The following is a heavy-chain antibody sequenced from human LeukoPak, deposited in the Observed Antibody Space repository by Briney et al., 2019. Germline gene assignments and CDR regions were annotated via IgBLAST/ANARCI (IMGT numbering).Heavy chain of an antibody. CDR1: GGSISSGSYY. D-gene: IGHD3-10*01. Sequence: PSQTLSLTCTVSGGSISSGSYYWSWIRQPAGKGLEWIGRIYTSGSTNYNPSLKSRVTISVDTSKNQFSLKLSSVTAADTAVYYCASGLYYYGSGSYYTRFDYWGQGTLVTVSS. CDR3: ASGLYYYGSGSYYTRFDY. V-gene: IGHV4-61*02. CDR2: IYTSGST. J-gene: IGHJ4*02.